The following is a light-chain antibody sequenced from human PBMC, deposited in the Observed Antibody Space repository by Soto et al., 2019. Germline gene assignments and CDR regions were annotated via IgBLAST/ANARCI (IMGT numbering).Light chain of an antibody. J-gene: IGLJ1*01. CDR3: CSFAGSYSYV. V-gene: IGLV2-11*01. Sequence: QSALTQPRSVSGSPGQSVTISCTGTSSDVGRYDYVSWYQQYPGEAPKLIIYDVTERPSGVPDRFSGSKSGNTASLTISGLRAEDEAAYSCCSFAGSYSYVFXSGTKVTVL. CDR2: DVT. CDR1: SSDVGRYDY.